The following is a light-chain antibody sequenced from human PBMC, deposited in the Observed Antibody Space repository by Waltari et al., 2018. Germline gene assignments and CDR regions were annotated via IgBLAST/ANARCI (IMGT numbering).Light chain of an antibody. CDR1: TSHVANYPL. J-gene: IGLJ3*02. V-gene: IGLV2-23*02. Sequence: QSALTQPASVSGSPGPSITIPCTGTTSHVANYPLLSWYQQHPNKAPKLMIFEVSQRPSGVSDRFSGSKSGNSASLTISGLQADDEADYYCCSYAGRSTWVFGGGTKLTVL. CDR3: CSYAGRSTWV. CDR2: EVS.